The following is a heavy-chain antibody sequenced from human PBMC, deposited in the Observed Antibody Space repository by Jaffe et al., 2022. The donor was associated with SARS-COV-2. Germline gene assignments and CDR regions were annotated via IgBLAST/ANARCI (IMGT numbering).Heavy chain of an antibody. CDR1: GFTFSSYW. D-gene: IGHD2-15*01. V-gene: IGHV3-74*01. J-gene: IGHJ6*02. Sequence: EVQLVESGGGLVQPGGSLRLSCAASGFTFSSYWMHWVRQAPGKGLVWVSRINSDGSSTSYADSVKGRFTISRDNAKNTLYLQMNSLRAEDTAVYYCARGGTVVAEGYYYYGMDVWGQGTTVTVSS. CDR2: INSDGSST. CDR3: ARGGTVVAEGYYYYGMDV.